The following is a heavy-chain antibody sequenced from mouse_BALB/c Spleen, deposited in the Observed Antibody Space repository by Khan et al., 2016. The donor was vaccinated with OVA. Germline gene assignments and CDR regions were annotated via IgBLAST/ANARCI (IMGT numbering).Heavy chain of an antibody. V-gene: IGHV1-5*01. J-gene: IGHJ2*01. CDR1: GYTFTNYW. Sequence: VQLQQSGTVLARPGASVKMSCKGSGYTFTNYWMHWVKQRPGQGLEWIGVIYPGNSDTNYNQKFKGKAKLTAVTSTSPAYMELNSLTNDDSAVYYCTRNGFGNYESCDYWGQGTTLTVSS. CDR3: TRNGFGNYESCDY. CDR2: IYPGNSDT. D-gene: IGHD2-1*01.